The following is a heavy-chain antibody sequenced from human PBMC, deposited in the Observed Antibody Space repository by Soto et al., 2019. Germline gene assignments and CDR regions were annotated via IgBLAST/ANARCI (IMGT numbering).Heavy chain of an antibody. Sequence: VQLVESGGGLVQPGGSVRLSCVASEFSSSIYWMTWVRQAPGKGLEWVANIKPDGSEKFYSDSVKGRFTISRDNAKISRSLQRNSVGAGDTAVYYGARETAREVEATFLRNSARDVWGQGTTVTFS. CDR3: ARETAREVEATFLRNSARDV. J-gene: IGHJ6*02. CDR2: IKPDGSEK. V-gene: IGHV3-7*03. D-gene: IGHD1-1*01. CDR1: EFSSSIYW.